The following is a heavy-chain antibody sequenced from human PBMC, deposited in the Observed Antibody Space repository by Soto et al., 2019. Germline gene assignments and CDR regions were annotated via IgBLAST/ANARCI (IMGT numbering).Heavy chain of an antibody. CDR2: VRTKADNYAT. V-gene: IGHV3-73*02. CDR1: GFIFSDST. CDR3: CRRLGYGDSYYYYGMDV. Sequence: DVQLVESGGGLVQPGGSLILSCAASGFIFSDSTMHWVRQASGKGLEWVGRVRTKADNYATAYGVSVRGRFTISRDDSKNTAYLQMNSLKAEDTAVYYCCRRLGYGDSYYYYGMDVWGQGTTVTVSS. J-gene: IGHJ6*01. D-gene: IGHD4-17*01.